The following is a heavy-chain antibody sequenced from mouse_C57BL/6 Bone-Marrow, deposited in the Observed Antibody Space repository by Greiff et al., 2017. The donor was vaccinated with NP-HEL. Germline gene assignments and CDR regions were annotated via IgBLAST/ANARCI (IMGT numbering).Heavy chain of an antibody. Sequence: QVQLQQPGAELVKPGASVKLSCKASGYTFTSYWMQWVKQRPGQGLEWIGEIDPSDSYTNYNQKFKGKATLTVDTSSSTAYMQLSSLTSEDSAVYYGAIYSNYEAWFAYWGQGTLVTVSA. D-gene: IGHD2-5*01. J-gene: IGHJ3*01. CDR3: AIYSNYEAWFAY. CDR1: GYTFTSYW. V-gene: IGHV1-50*01. CDR2: IDPSDSYT.